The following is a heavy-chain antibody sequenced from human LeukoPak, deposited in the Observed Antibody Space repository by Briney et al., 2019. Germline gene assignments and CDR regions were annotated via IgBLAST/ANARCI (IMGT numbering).Heavy chain of an antibody. CDR3: ARDRAWNYFDY. D-gene: IGHD3-3*01. CDR1: GFTFSRHG. Sequence: GGSLRLSCAPSGFTFSRHGMHWVRQAPGKGLEWVAIISTDGSRKYYAHSVEGRFTISRDNSKNTLYLQMDSLRAEDTAVYYCARDRAWNYFDYWGQGTLVTVSS. V-gene: IGHV3-30*03. CDR2: ISTDGSRK. J-gene: IGHJ4*02.